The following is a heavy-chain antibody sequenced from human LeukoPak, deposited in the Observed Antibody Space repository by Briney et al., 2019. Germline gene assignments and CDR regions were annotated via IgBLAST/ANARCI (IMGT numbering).Heavy chain of an antibody. Sequence: ASVKVSCKASGYTFTSYGISWVRQAPGQGLEWMGWISAYNGNTNYAQKLQGRVTMTTDTSTSTAYMELRSLRSDDTAVYYCARDLKGYDSSGYYYDQNSFDYWGQGTLVPVSS. V-gene: IGHV1-18*01. D-gene: IGHD3-22*01. CDR1: GYTFTSYG. J-gene: IGHJ4*02. CDR2: ISAYNGNT. CDR3: ARDLKGYDSSGYYYDQNSFDY.